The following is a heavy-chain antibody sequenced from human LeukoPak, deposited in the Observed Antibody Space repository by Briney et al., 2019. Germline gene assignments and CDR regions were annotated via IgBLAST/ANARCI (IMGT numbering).Heavy chain of an antibody. Sequence: PGGSLRLSCAASGFTFSNYGIHWVRQAPGKGLEWVAVIWYDGINKYYADSVKGRFTISRDNSKNTVYLQMNSLRAEETALYYCARGHYGDSVWWLDPWGQGTLVTVSS. J-gene: IGHJ5*02. D-gene: IGHD4-17*01. CDR2: IWYDGINK. V-gene: IGHV3-33*01. CDR3: ARGHYGDSVWWLDP. CDR1: GFTFSNYG.